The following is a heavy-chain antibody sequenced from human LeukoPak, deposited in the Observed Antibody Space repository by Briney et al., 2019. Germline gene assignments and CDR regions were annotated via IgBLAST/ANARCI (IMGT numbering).Heavy chain of an antibody. CDR2: NSAYNGNT. J-gene: IGHJ1*01. D-gene: IGHD6-25*01. Sequence: APVKVSCKASGYTFTSYGIIWVRQAPGQGLEWMGWNSAYNGNTNYAQKLQGRVTMTTDTSTSTAYMELRSLRSDDTAVYYCARDTQTAAEYFQHWGQGTLVTVSS. V-gene: IGHV1-18*01. CDR3: ARDTQTAAEYFQH. CDR1: GYTFTSYG.